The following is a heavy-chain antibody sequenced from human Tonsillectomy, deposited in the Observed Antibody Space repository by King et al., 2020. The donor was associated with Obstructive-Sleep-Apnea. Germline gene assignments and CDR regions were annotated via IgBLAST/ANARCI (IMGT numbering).Heavy chain of an antibody. V-gene: IGHV3-74*01. CDR2: INTDGSGT. J-gene: IGHJ4*02. CDR3: AREGDSGGRYFDY. D-gene: IGHD6-19*01. Sequence: VQLVESGGDLVQPGGSLRLSCAASGFTFSRYWMHWVRQVPGKGLMWVSRINTDGSGTTYAESVQGRFTISRANAKNTLYLQMNSLRAEDTAVYHCAREGDSGGRYFDYWGQGTLVTVSS. CDR1: GFTFSRYW.